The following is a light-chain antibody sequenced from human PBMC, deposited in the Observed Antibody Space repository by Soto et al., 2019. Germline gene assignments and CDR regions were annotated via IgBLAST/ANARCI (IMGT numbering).Light chain of an antibody. J-gene: IGLJ1*01. CDR1: SSDVGGYNY. CDR2: EVS. V-gene: IGLV2-8*01. Sequence: QSVLTQPPSASGSPGQSVTISCTGTSSDVGGYNYVSWYQQHPGKAPKLMIYEVSKRPSGVPDRFSGSKSGNTASLTVSGLQAEDEADYYCSSSAGSNNLGVFGTGTK. CDR3: SSSAGSNNLGV.